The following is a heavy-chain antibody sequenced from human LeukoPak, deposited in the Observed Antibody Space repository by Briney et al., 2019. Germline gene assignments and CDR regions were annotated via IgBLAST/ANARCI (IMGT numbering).Heavy chain of an antibody. Sequence: PSETLSLTCAVYGGSFSGYYWSWIRQPAGKGLEWIGRIYTSGSTNYNPSLKSRVTMSVDTSKNQFSLKLSSVTAADTAVYYCARGKLRFLEWSQSHFDYWGQGTLVTVSS. CDR2: IYTSGST. CDR1: GGSFSGYY. J-gene: IGHJ4*02. D-gene: IGHD3-3*01. CDR3: ARGKLRFLEWSQSHFDY. V-gene: IGHV4-59*10.